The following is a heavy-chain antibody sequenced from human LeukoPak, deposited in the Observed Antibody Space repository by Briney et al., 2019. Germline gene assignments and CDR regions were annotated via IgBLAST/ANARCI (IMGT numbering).Heavy chain of an antibody. CDR2: ISGSVRST. D-gene: IGHD2-15*01. V-gene: IGHV3-23*01. CDR3: AKDQLNRFCSGGSCSITHDS. CDR1: GFKFDDYG. Sequence: GGSLRLSCTASGFKFDDYGMTWVRQAPGQGLEWVSAISGSVRSTYYSDSVKGRFTISKDTSKNTLYLQMNSLRAEDTAIYYCAKDQLNRFCSGGSCSITHDSWGQGTLVTVSS. J-gene: IGHJ4*02.